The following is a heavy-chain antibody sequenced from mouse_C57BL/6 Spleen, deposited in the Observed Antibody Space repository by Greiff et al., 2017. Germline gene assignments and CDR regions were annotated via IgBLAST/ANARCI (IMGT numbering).Heavy chain of an antibody. J-gene: IGHJ2*02. CDR3: ARSEGDVSY. CDR2: IVPGSGRT. CDR1: GYTFTGYW. V-gene: IGHV1-9*01. Sequence: VQLQQSGAELMKPGASVKLSCTATGYTFTGYWIEWVKQRPGHGLEWIGEIVPGSGRTNYNEKFKGKATFTADTSSNTAYMQSSSLTTEDSAIYYCARSEGDVSYWGQGTSLTVSS. D-gene: IGHD3-3*01.